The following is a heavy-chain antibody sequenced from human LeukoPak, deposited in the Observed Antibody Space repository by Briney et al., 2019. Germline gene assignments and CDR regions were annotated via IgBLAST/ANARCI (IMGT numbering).Heavy chain of an antibody. J-gene: IGHJ5*02. Sequence: ASVKVSCKASGYTFTSYDINWVRQATGQGLEWMGWMNPNSGNTGYAQKFQGRVTITRNTSISTAYMELSSLRSEDTAVYYCARGTDLFTMVRGARGPSWFDPWGQGTLVTVSS. D-gene: IGHD3-10*01. V-gene: IGHV1-8*03. CDR3: ARGTDLFTMVRGARGPSWFDP. CDR1: GYTFTSYD. CDR2: MNPNSGNT.